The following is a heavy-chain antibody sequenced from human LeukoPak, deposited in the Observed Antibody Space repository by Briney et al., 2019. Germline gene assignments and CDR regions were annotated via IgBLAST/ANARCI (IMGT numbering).Heavy chain of an antibody. D-gene: IGHD6-13*01. J-gene: IGHJ4*02. CDR3: ARDWDIIAAAMGDLDY. CDR1: EYTFTRYY. V-gene: IGHV1-46*01. CDR2: INPIGGST. Sequence: ASVTVSCTPSEYTFTRYYMHWVRQAPGQGLEWMGMINPIGGSTSYAQKFQGRVTMTRDTSTSTVYMELSSLRSEDTAVYYCARDWDIIAAAMGDLDYWGQGTLVTVSS.